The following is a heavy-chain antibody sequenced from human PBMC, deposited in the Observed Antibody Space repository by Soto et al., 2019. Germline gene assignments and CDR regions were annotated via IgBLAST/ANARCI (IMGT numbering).Heavy chain of an antibody. CDR3: ARQVGRPGYYFGMDV. V-gene: IGHV4-59*08. Sequence: PSETLSLTCTVSGDSISSYYWNWIRQPPGKGLEWIGYIYYSGSTNYNPSLKSRVTISVDTSKNQFSLKLSSVSAADTAVYFCARQVGRPGYYFGMDVWGQGTTVT. CDR1: GDSISSYY. J-gene: IGHJ6*02. D-gene: IGHD3-9*01. CDR2: IYYSGST.